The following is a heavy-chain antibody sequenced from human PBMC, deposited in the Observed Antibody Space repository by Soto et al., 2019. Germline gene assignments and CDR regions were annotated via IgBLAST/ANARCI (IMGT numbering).Heavy chain of an antibody. J-gene: IGHJ4*02. D-gene: IGHD3-10*01. V-gene: IGHV3-30*18. CDR3: AKDAPYRRYYGSGSYIGY. Sequence: QPGGSLRLSCAASGFTFSSYGMHWVRQAPGKGLEWVAVISYDGSNKYYADSVKGRFTISRDNSKNTLYLQMNSLRAEDTAVYYCAKDAPYRRYYGSGSYIGYWGQGTLVTVSS. CDR2: ISYDGSNK. CDR1: GFTFSSYG.